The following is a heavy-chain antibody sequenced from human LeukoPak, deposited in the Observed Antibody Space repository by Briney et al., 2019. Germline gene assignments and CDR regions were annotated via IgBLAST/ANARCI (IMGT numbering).Heavy chain of an antibody. V-gene: IGHV4-59*12. J-gene: IGHJ4*02. CDR1: GGSISSYY. CDR2: IYYSGST. D-gene: IGHD3-22*01. CDR3: AREAYYYDSSGYRKFDY. Sequence: SETLSLTCTVSGGSISSYYWSWIRQPPGKGLEWIGYIYYSGSTNYNPSLKSRVTISVDTSKNQFSLKLSSVTAADTAVYYCAREAYYYDSSGYRKFDYWGQGTLVTVSS.